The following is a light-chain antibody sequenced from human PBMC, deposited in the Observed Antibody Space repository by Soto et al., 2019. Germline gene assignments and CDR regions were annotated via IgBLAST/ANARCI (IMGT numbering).Light chain of an antibody. CDR3: QQYYATPRT. J-gene: IGKJ1*01. CDR1: QSVLYSSNNKNY. V-gene: IGKV4-1*01. CDR2: WAS. Sequence: DIVLTQSPDSLAVSLGERATINCKSSQSVLYSSNNKNYLAWYQQKPGQPPNLLIAWASTRESGVPDRFSGSGSGTDFTLTISSLQAEDVAVYYCQQYYATPRTFGHGTKVDI.